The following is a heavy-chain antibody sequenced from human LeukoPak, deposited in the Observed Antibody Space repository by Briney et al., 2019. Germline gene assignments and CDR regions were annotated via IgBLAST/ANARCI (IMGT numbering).Heavy chain of an antibody. CDR1: GYTFTSYG. CDR3: ARRFNYYDSSSYYGGFYYDY. V-gene: IGHV1-18*01. Sequence: ASVKVSCKASGYTFTSYGISWVRQAPGQGLEWMGWISAYAQKFQGRVTMTTDTSTSTAYMELRSLRSDDTAVYYCARRFNYYDSSSYYGGFYYDYWGQGTLVTVSS. CDR2: ISAY. D-gene: IGHD3-22*01. J-gene: IGHJ4*02.